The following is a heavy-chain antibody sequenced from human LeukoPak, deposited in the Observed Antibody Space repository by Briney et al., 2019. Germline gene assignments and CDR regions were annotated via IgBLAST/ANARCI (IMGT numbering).Heavy chain of an antibody. CDR2: IYPGDSDT. CDR3: ARRGIQLWSDSGAFDI. Sequence: GESLKISCKGSGYSFTSYWIGWVRQMPGKGLEWMGIIYPGDSDTRYSPSFQGQVTISADKSISTAYLQWSSLKASDTAMYYCARRGIQLWSDSGAFDIWGQGTMVTVSS. V-gene: IGHV5-51*01. CDR1: GYSFTSYW. J-gene: IGHJ3*02. D-gene: IGHD5-18*01.